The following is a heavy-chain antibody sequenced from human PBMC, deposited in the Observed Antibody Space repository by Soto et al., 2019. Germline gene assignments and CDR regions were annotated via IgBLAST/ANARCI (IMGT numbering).Heavy chain of an antibody. V-gene: IGHV3-23*01. CDR2: ISGSGGST. J-gene: IGHJ4*02. CDR3: AKDDGINMVRGPKGPFDY. D-gene: IGHD3-10*01. CDR1: GFTFSSYA. Sequence: GGSLRLSCAASGFTFSSYAMSWVRQAPGKGLEWVSAISGSGGSTYYADSVKGRFTISRDNSKNTLYLQMNSLRAEDTAVYYCAKDDGINMVRGPKGPFDYWGQGTLVTVSS.